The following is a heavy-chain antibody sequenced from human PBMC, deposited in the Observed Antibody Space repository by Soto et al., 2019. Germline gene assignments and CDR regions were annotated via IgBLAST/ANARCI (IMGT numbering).Heavy chain of an antibody. CDR2: IYYSGST. Sequence: SETLSLTCTVSGGSISSGGYYWSWIRQHPGKGLEWIGYIYYSGSTYYNPSLKSRVTISVDTSKNQLSLKLSSVTAADTAVYYCARDVLRIRSMDVWGQGTTVTVS. CDR1: GGSISSGGYY. J-gene: IGHJ6*02. V-gene: IGHV4-31*03. D-gene: IGHD5-12*01. CDR3: ARDVLRIRSMDV.